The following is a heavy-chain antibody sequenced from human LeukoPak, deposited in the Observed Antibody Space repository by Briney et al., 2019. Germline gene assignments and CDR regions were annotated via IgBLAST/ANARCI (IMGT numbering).Heavy chain of an antibody. Sequence: GGSLRLSCAASGFTFSTYWMSWVRQAPGKGLEWVANIKQGGSESYYVDSVKGRFMISRDNAKNSLFLQMNSLRAEDTAVYYCAKTLGEATDYWGQGTLVTVSS. CDR3: AKTLGEATDY. CDR1: GFTFSTYW. D-gene: IGHD3-16*01. CDR2: IKQGGSES. V-gene: IGHV3-7*03. J-gene: IGHJ4*02.